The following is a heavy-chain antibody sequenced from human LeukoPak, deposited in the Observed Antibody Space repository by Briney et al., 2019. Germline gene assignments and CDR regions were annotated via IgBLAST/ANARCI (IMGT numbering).Heavy chain of an antibody. CDR1: GFTFSGYS. CDR3: AREVSEGFDF. J-gene: IGHJ4*02. CDR2: FGTRSTSI. D-gene: IGHD3-22*01. Sequence: GGSLRLSCTASGFTFSGYSMNWNRQAPGKGLEWVSSFGTRSTSIYHAGSVKGRFAISRDNAKNSLYLQMNSLRAEDMALYYCAREVSEGFDFWGQGTLATVSS. V-gene: IGHV3-21*01.